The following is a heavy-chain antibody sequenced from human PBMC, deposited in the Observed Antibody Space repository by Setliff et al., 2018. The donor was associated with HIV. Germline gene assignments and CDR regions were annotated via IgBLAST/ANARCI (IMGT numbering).Heavy chain of an antibody. V-gene: IGHV4-39*01. D-gene: IGHD1-1*01. J-gene: IGHJ4*01. Sequence: SETLSLTCTVSGDSVTSETYCWGWIRQPPEKGLEWIGSSCYSRITYYNSSLKSRATMSVDTPRNQLSLKLSSVTAADTAVYYCVRSGYYWNTSPSFWGHGTLVTVSS. CDR1: GDSVTSETYC. CDR3: VRSGYYWNTSPSF. CDR2: SCYSRIT.